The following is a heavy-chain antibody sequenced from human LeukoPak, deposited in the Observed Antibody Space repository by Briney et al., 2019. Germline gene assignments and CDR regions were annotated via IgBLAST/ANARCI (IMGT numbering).Heavy chain of an antibody. Sequence: SVKVSCKASGGTFSSYAISWVRQAPGQELEWMGGIIPIFGTANYAQKFQGRVTITADESTSTAYMELSGLRSEDTAVYYCANGPDYDFWSGYNWGQGTLVTVSS. CDR3: ANGPDYDFWSGYN. D-gene: IGHD3-3*01. J-gene: IGHJ4*02. CDR1: GGTFSSYA. CDR2: IIPIFGTA. V-gene: IGHV1-69*13.